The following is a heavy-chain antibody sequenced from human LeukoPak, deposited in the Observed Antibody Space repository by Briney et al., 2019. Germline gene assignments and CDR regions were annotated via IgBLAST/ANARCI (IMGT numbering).Heavy chain of an antibody. CDR2: INHSGST. Sequence: PSETLSLTCAVYGGSFSGYYWSWIRQPPGKGLEWIGEINHSGSTNYNPSLKSRVTISVDTSKNQFSLKLSPVTAADTAVYYCASRGPGGDDYWGQGTLVTVSS. CDR3: ASRGPGGDDY. CDR1: GGSFSGYY. V-gene: IGHV4-34*01. J-gene: IGHJ4*02. D-gene: IGHD2-21*02.